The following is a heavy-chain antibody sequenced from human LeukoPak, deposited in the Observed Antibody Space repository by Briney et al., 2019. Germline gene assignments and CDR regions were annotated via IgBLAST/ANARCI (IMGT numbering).Heavy chain of an antibody. CDR2: IWYDGSYK. CDR1: GFTFNSYG. Sequence: GRSLRLSCAASGFTFNSYGMHWVRQAPGKGLEWVAVIWYDGSYKYYADSVKGRFTISKDNSKNTLELQMGSLRADDTAAYYCARWASIQATYFFDYWGQGTLVTVSS. CDR3: ARWASIQATYFFDY. J-gene: IGHJ4*02. D-gene: IGHD2-21*01. V-gene: IGHV3-33*01.